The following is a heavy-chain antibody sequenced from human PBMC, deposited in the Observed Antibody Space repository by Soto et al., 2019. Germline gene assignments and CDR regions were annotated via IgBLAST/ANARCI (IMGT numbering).Heavy chain of an antibody. Sequence: ASVKVSCKASGYTFTSYGISWVRQAPGQGLEWMGWISACNGNTNYAQKLQGRVTMTTDTSTSTAYMELRSLRSDDTAVYYCARGRLHYYDSPLTHDAFDIWGQGTMVTVSS. CDR1: GYTFTSYG. CDR3: ARGRLHYYDSPLTHDAFDI. CDR2: ISACNGNT. J-gene: IGHJ3*02. D-gene: IGHD3-22*01. V-gene: IGHV1-18*01.